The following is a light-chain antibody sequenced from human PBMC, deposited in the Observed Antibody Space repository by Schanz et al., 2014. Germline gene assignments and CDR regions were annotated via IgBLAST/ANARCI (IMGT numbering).Light chain of an antibody. V-gene: IGKV3-20*01. J-gene: IGKJ3*01. CDR2: GAS. CDR3: QHYGSPPLT. Sequence: EIVLTQSPGTLSLSPGERATLSCRASQSVSSSYLAWYQQKPGQAPRLLIYGASSRATGVPDRFSGSGSGTDFPLTISRLEPEDSAVYYCQHYGSPPLTFGPGTTVDIK. CDR1: QSVSSSY.